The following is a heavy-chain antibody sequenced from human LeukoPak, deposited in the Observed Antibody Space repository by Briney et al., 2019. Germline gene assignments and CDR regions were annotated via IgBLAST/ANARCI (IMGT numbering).Heavy chain of an antibody. J-gene: IGHJ4*02. Sequence: GGSLRLSCAASGFTFTSYSMNWVRQAPGKGLEWVSSISSSSSYIFYADSLKGRFTISRDDAKNSLYLQMNSLRAEDTAVYYCAREGFDSSSWYGGVYWGQGTLVTVPS. CDR1: GFTFTSYS. CDR3: AREGFDSSSWYGGVY. V-gene: IGHV3-21*01. D-gene: IGHD6-13*01. CDR2: ISSSSSYI.